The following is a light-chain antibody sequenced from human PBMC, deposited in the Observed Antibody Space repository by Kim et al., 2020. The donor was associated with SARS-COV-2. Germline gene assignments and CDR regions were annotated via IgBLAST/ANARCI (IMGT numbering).Light chain of an antibody. CDR3: SSYTSTSTLV. V-gene: IGLV2-14*01. J-gene: IGLJ3*02. Sequence: QSALTQPACVSGSPGQSITISCTGTSSDIGGYNYVSWYQLHPGKAPKLMIFEVTDRPSGVSNRFSGSKSGNTASLTISGLQAEDEADYYCSSYTSTSTLVFGGGTQLTVL. CDR1: SSDIGGYNY. CDR2: EVT.